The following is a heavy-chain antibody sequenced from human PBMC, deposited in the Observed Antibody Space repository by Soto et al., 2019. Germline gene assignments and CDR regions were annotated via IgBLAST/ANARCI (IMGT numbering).Heavy chain of an antibody. J-gene: IGHJ6*02. CDR2: IIPIFGTA. CDR1: GGTFSIYA. D-gene: IGHD1-7*01. V-gene: IGHV1-69*06. CDR3: ASPAPRSGTTYYYYYGMDV. Sequence: SVKVSCKASGGTFSIYAISWVRQAPGQGLEWMGGIIPIFGTANYAQKFQGRVTSTADKSTSTAYMELSSLRSEDTAVYYCASPAPRSGTTYYYYYGMDVWGQGTTVTVPS.